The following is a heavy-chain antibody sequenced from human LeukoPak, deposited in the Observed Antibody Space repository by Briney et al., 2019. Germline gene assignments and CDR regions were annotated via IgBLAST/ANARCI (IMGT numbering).Heavy chain of an antibody. V-gene: IGHV3-23*01. J-gene: IGHJ4*02. CDR1: GFTFSSYA. CDR2: ISGSGGGT. CDR3: AKEGVPVAVAGHFDY. Sequence: PGGSLRLSCAASGFTFSSYAMSWVRQAPGKGLEWVSAISGSGGGTYYADSVKGRFTISRDNSKNTLYLQMNSLRAEDAAVYYCAKEGVPVAVAGHFDYWGQGTLVTVSS. D-gene: IGHD6-19*01.